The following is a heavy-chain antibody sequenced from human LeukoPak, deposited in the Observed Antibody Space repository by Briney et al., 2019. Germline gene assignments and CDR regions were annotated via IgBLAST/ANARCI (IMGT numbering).Heavy chain of an antibody. CDR1: GFTFSGSA. J-gene: IGHJ4*02. Sequence: GGSLRLSCAASGFTFSGSAMHWVRQASGKGLEWVGRIRSKANSYATAYAASVKGRFTISRDDSKNTAYLQMNSLKTEDTAVYYCSSGGYCTSTSCYGENWGQGTLVTVSS. V-gene: IGHV3-73*01. CDR2: IRSKANSYAT. D-gene: IGHD2-2*01. CDR3: SSGGYCTSTSCYGEN.